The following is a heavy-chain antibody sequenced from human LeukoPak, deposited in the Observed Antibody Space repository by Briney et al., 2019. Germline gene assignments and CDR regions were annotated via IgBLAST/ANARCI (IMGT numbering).Heavy chain of an antibody. CDR3: ASAYYDILTGYFDY. CDR2: IYHSGSH. Sequence: PSETLSLTCAVSGYSISSGYYWGWIRQPPGKGLEWIGSIYHSGSHSYNPALKSRVTITVDTSKNQFSLKLSSVTAADTAVYYCASAYYDILTGYFDYWGQGTLVTVSS. D-gene: IGHD3-9*01. J-gene: IGHJ4*02. CDR1: GYSISSGYY. V-gene: IGHV4-38-2*01.